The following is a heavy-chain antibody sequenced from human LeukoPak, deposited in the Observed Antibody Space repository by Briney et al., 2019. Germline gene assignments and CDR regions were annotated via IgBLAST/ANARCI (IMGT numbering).Heavy chain of an antibody. Sequence: SETLSLTCAVYGGSFSGYYWSWIRQPPGKGLEWIGEINHSGSTNYNPSLKSRVTISVDTSKNQFSPKLSSVTAADTAVYYCARFFAGYSSSWLLTHTKGAFDIWGQGTMVTVSS. V-gene: IGHV4-34*01. D-gene: IGHD6-13*01. CDR3: ARFFAGYSSSWLLTHTKGAFDI. CDR2: INHSGST. J-gene: IGHJ3*02. CDR1: GGSFSGYY.